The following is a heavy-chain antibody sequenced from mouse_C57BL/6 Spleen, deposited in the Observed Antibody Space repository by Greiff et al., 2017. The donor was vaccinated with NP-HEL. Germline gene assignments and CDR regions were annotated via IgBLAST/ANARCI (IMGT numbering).Heavy chain of an antibody. CDR3: ARNYGSSYLYAMDY. CDR1: GYTFNSYW. V-gene: IGHV1-69*01. Sequence: VQLQQPGAELVMPGASVKLSCKASGYTFNSYWMHWVKQRPGQGLEWIGEIDPSDSYTNYNQKFKGKSTLTVDKSSSTAYMQLSSLTSEDSAVYYCARNYGSSYLYAMDYWGQGTSVTVSS. J-gene: IGHJ4*01. CDR2: IDPSDSYT. D-gene: IGHD1-1*01.